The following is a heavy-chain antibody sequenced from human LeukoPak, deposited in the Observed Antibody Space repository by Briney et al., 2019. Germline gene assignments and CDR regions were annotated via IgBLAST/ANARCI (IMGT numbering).Heavy chain of an antibody. CDR2: IYYSGST. Sequence: SETLSLTCTVSGGSISSSSYYWGWIRQPPGKGLEWIGSIYYSGSTNYNPSLKSRVTISVDTSKNQFSLKLSSVTAADTAVYYCARAHHPWGEQLDAFDIWGQGTMVTVSS. V-gene: IGHV4-39*07. D-gene: IGHD3-16*01. J-gene: IGHJ3*02. CDR3: ARAHHPWGEQLDAFDI. CDR1: GGSISSSSYY.